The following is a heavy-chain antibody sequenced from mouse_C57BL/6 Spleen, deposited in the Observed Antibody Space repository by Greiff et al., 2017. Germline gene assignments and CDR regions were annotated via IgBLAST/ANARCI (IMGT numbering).Heavy chain of an antibody. CDR2: FLPGSGRT. CDR3: ARGEGYYGSSYWYFDV. CDR1: GYTFTGSW. J-gene: IGHJ1*03. V-gene: IGHV1-9*01. Sequence: VQLQASGAELMKPGASVKLSCKATGYTFTGSWLEWVKQRPGHGLEWIGEFLPGSGRTNYNEKLKGKATFTADTSSNTAYMQLSSLTTEDSAIYYCARGEGYYGSSYWYFDVWGTGTTVTVSS. D-gene: IGHD1-1*01.